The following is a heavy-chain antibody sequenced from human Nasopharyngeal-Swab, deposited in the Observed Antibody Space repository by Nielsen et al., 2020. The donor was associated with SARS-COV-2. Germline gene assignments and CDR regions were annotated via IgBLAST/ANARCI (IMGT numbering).Heavy chain of an antibody. CDR2: ISSSSSYI. V-gene: IGHV3-21*01. CDR3: ARDAPEGYYHGSGSYYKQAFDI. D-gene: IGHD3-10*01. Sequence: WIRQPPGKGLEWVSSISSSSSYIYYADSVKGRFTISRDNAKNSLYLQMNSLRAEDTAVYYCARDAPEGYYHGSGSYYKQAFDIWGQGTMVTVSS. J-gene: IGHJ3*02.